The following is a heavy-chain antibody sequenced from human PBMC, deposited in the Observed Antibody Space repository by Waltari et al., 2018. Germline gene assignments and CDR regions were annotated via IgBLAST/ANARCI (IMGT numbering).Heavy chain of an antibody. Sequence: QLRLQESGPGLVKPSETLSLTCTVSGGSISSRSYYWGWIRQPPGKGLEWIGSIYYSGSTYYNPSLKSRVTISVDTSRNQFSLKLSSVTAADTAVYYCARQRGAVRGVMSEFDYWGQGTLVTVSS. V-gene: IGHV4-39*01. CDR1: GGSISSRSYY. J-gene: IGHJ4*02. CDR3: ARQRGAVRGVMSEFDY. D-gene: IGHD3-10*01. CDR2: IYYSGST.